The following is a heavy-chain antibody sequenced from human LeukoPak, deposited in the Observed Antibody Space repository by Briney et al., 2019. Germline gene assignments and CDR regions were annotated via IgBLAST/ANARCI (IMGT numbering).Heavy chain of an antibody. V-gene: IGHV3-7*01. CDR2: INKDGSEE. J-gene: IGHJ6*02. D-gene: IGHD1-1*01. CDR1: ELMFSDYW. CDR3: ATYDNWVAGDV. Sequence: GGSLRLSCAASELMFSDYWMSWVRQAPGKGPEWVASINKDGSEEYYVDSVKGQFIVSRDNAKNSLFLQMNNLRVEDTAIYYCATYDNWVAGDVWGQGTTVSVSS.